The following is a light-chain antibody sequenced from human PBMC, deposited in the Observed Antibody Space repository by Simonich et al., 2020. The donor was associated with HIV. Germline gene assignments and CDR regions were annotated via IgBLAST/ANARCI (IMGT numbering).Light chain of an antibody. CDR2: KAS. CDR1: QSISSS. J-gene: IGKJ4*01. CDR3: QQSYTTPLT. V-gene: IGKV1-5*03. Sequence: DIQMTQSPSTLSASVGDRVTLTCRASQSISSSLAWYQQKPGKAPKLLIYKASSLESGVPSRFSGSGSGTEFTLTISSLQPDDFATYYCQQSYTTPLTFGGGTKVEIK.